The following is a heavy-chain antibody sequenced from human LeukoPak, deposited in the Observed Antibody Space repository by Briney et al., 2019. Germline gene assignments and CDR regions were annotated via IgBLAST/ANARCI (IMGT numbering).Heavy chain of an antibody. CDR3: STEDKYCKSTTCDDY. CDR1: GYTFTSYY. J-gene: IGHJ4*02. CDR2: IKPDSGFT. V-gene: IGHV1-2*02. D-gene: IGHD2-2*01. Sequence: ASVKVSCKASGYTFTSYYMHWVRQAPGQGLEWMGFIKPDSGFTNYAEKFQDRVTMTRDTSITTVYMELSSLGSGDTAVYYCSTEDKYCKSTTCDDYWGQGTLVTVSS.